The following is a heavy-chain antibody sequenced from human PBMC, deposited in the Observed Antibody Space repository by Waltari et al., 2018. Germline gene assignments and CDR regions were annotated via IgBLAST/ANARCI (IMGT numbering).Heavy chain of an antibody. CDR2: ISSSSSYI. CDR3: ARARALEPPDY. J-gene: IGHJ4*02. Sequence: EVQLVESGGGLVKPGGSLRLSCAASGCTFSSYSMNWVRQAPGKGLEWVSSISSSSSYIYYADSVKGRFTISRDNAKNSLYLQMNSLRAEDTAVYYCARARALEPPDYWGQGTLVTVSS. CDR1: GCTFSSYS. V-gene: IGHV3-21*01.